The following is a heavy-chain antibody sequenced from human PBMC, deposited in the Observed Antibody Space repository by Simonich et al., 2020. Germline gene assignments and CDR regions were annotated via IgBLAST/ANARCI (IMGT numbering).Heavy chain of an antibody. D-gene: IGHD6-13*01. J-gene: IGHJ1*01. Sequence: QVQLQQWGAGLLKPSETLSLTCAVYGGSFSGYYWSWIRQPPGKGLEWIREINHRESTNYNPSLKSRVTISVDTSKNQFSLKLSSVTAADTAVYYCARGLRVAAASTAFQHWGQGTLVTVSS. CDR1: GGSFSGYY. CDR3: ARGLRVAAASTAFQH. CDR2: INHREST. V-gene: IGHV4-34*01.